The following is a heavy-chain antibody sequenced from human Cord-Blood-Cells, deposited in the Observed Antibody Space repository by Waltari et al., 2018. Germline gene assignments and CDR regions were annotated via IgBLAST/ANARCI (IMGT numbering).Heavy chain of an antibody. D-gene: IGHD6-13*01. V-gene: IGHV3-48*03. CDR2: ISSSGSTI. CDR3: ARGGSSWYYFDY. Sequence: EVQLVESGGGLVQPGGSLRPSCAASGFTFSSYEMNWVRQAPGKGLEWVSYISSSGSTIYYADSVKGRFTISRDNAKNSLYLQMNSLRAEDTAVYYCARGGSSWYYFDYWGQGTLVTVSS. J-gene: IGHJ4*02. CDR1: GFTFSSYE.